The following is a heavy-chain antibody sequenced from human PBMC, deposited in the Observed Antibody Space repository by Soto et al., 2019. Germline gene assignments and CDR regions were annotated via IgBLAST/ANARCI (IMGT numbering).Heavy chain of an antibody. V-gene: IGHV3-23*01. CDR1: GFTFVNYP. Sequence: EVQLLESGGGLAQPGGSLGLSCAASGFTFVNYPMTWVRQAPGRGLEWVSTINAKGDFTHYADSVRGRFTISRDNSRNTLHVQMLSLRAEDTAVYFCAREGFSSGAAGGFDIWGQGTMVTVS. CDR2: INAKGDFT. J-gene: IGHJ3*02. D-gene: IGHD6-19*01. CDR3: AREGFSSGAAGGFDI.